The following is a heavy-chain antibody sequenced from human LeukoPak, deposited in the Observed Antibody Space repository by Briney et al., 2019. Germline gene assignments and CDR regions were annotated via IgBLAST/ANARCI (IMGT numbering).Heavy chain of an antibody. V-gene: IGHV1-18*01. CDR3: ARDRGYCSGGSCRYYYGMDV. J-gene: IGHJ6*02. D-gene: IGHD2-15*01. CDR1: GYSFISYG. CDR2: ISTYNGNT. Sequence: GASVRVSCKASGYSFISYGISWVRQARGQGLEWMGWISTYNGNTNYAQKFQGRVTITADKSTSTAYMELSSLRSEDTAVYYCARDRGYCSGGSCRYYYGMDVWGQGTTVTVSS.